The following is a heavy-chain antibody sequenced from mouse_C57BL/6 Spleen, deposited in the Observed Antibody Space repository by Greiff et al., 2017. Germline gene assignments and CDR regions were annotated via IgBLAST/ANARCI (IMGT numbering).Heavy chain of an antibody. D-gene: IGHD2-13*01. Sequence: VQLQQSGAELVRPGTSVKVSCKASGYAFTNYLIELVKQRPGQGLEWVGVINPGSGGTNYNEKFKGKATLTADKSSSTAYMQLSSLTSEDSAVYFCARSGDFFEAYWGQGTLVTVSA. CDR2: INPGSGGT. J-gene: IGHJ3*01. CDR3: ARSGDFFEAY. CDR1: GYAFTNYL. V-gene: IGHV1-54*01.